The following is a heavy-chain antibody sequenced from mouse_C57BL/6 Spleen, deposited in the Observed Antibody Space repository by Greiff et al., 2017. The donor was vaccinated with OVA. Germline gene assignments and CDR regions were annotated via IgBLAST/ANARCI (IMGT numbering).Heavy chain of an antibody. CDR2: INPNNGGT. CDR3: RRIYYGSRKGYFDV. Sequence: VQLQQSGPELVKPGASVKIPCKASGYTFTDYNMDWVKQSHGKSLEWIGDINPNNGGTIYNQKFKGKATLTVDKSSSTAYMELRSLTSEDTAVDYGRRIYYGSRKGYFDVWGTGTTVTVSS. J-gene: IGHJ1*03. V-gene: IGHV1-18*01. D-gene: IGHD1-1*01. CDR1: GYTFTDYN.